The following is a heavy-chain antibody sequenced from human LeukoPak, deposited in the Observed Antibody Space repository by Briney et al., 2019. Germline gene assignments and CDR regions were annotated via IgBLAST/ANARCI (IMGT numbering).Heavy chain of an antibody. J-gene: IGHJ5*02. CDR3: ARQGYCSGASCYAGGDWFDP. D-gene: IGHD2-2*01. CDR2: IYYYSGST. CDR1: GGSVSTRSYY. V-gene: IGHV4-39*07. Sequence: PSETLSLTCTVSGGSVSTRSYYWSWIRQPPGNGLEWIGSIYYYSGSTYYNPSLKSRVTISLDTSKNQFSLRLSSVTAADTAVYYCARQGYCSGASCYAGGDWFDPWGQGTLVTVSS.